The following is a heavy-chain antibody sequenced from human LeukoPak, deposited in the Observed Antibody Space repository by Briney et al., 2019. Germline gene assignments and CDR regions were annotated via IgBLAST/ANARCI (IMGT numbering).Heavy chain of an antibody. D-gene: IGHD5-18*01. CDR1: GGSFSGYY. J-gene: IGHJ4*02. CDR3: ARGQRGYSYGDDY. CDR2: INHSGST. Sequence: PSETLSLTCAVYGGSFSGYYWSWIRQPPGKGLEWIGEINHSGSTNYNPSLKSRVTISVDTSKNQFSLKLSSVTAADTVVYYCARGQRGYSYGDDYWGQGTLVTVSS. V-gene: IGHV4-34*01.